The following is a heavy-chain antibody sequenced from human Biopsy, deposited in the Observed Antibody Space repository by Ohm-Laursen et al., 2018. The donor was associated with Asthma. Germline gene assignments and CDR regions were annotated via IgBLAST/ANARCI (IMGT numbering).Heavy chain of an antibody. V-gene: IGHV1-24*01. CDR1: GYSLTDLS. J-gene: IGHJ4*02. D-gene: IGHD4-17*01. CDR3: ASDFPKDYVRYNFQF. CDR2: HDHEEGGT. Sequence: SVKVSCKFSGYSLTDLSMHWVRQAPGQGLGWMGGHDHEEGGTVNARRFQGRVTMTEDTSTDTAYMELSSLSSDDTAVYYCASDFPKDYVRYNFQFWGQGTLVTVSS.